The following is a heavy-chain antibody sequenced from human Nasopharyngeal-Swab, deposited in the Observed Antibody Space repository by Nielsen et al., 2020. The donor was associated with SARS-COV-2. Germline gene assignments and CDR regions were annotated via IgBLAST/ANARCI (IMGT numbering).Heavy chain of an antibody. CDR2: ISGSGGST. CDR1: GFTFSSYA. CDR3: AKDRHSGYDYIIYYYYGMDV. Sequence: ESLKISCAASGFTFSSYAMTWVRQAPGKGLEWVSAISGSGGSTYYADSVKGRFTISRDNSKNTLYLQMNSLRAEDTAVYYCAKDRHSGYDYIIYYYYGMDVWGQGTTVTVSS. D-gene: IGHD5-12*01. V-gene: IGHV3-23*01. J-gene: IGHJ6*02.